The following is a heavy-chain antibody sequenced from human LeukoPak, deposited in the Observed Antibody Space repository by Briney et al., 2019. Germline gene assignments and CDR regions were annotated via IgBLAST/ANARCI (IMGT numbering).Heavy chain of an antibody. V-gene: IGHV3-7*01. Sequence: TGGSLRLSCAASGFTFSSYWMSWVRQAPGKGLEWVANIKQDGSEKYYVDSVKGRFTISRDNAKNTLYLQMSGLRAEDTAVYYCARDRAATDLDYWGQGTLVTVSS. J-gene: IGHJ4*02. CDR1: GFTFSSYW. D-gene: IGHD6-13*01. CDR3: ARDRAATDLDY. CDR2: IKQDGSEK.